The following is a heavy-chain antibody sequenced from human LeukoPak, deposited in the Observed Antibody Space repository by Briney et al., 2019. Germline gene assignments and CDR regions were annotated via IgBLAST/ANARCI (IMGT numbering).Heavy chain of an antibody. Sequence: PGGSLRLSCAASGFTFSSYWMTWVRQAPGKGLGWVANINQDGSLKYYVDSVKGRLTISRDNAKNSLYLQMTSLRAEDTAFYYCARDLRTGYTYGYPLDYWGQGTLVTVSS. D-gene: IGHD5-18*01. CDR1: GFTFSSYW. CDR2: INQDGSLK. V-gene: IGHV3-7*01. J-gene: IGHJ4*02. CDR3: ARDLRTGYTYGYPLDY.